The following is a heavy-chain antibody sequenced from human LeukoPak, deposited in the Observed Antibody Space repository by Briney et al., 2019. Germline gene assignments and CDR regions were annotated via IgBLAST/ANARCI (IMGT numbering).Heavy chain of an antibody. CDR3: ARDGAYGSGSYSHFDY. J-gene: IGHJ4*02. Sequence: GGSLRLSCAASGFTFSSYWMHWVRQAPGKGLVWVSRINSDGSSTSYADSVKGRFTISRDSAKNTLYLQMNSLRAEDTAVYYCARDGAYGSGSYSHFDYWGQGTLVTVSS. CDR2: INSDGSST. V-gene: IGHV3-74*01. D-gene: IGHD3-10*01. CDR1: GFTFSSYW.